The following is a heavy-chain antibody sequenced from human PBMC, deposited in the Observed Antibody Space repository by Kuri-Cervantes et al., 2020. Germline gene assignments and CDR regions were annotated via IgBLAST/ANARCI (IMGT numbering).Heavy chain of an antibody. CDR1: GGSISSYY. Sequence: GSLRLSCTVSGGSISSYYWSWIRQPPGKGLEWIGYIYYSGSTNYNPSLKSRVTISVDTSKNQFSLKLSSVTAADTAVYYCARMAGPRAFDIWGQGTMVTVSS. V-gene: IGHV4-59*01. CDR2: IYYSGST. CDR3: ARMAGPRAFDI. D-gene: IGHD5-24*01. J-gene: IGHJ3*02.